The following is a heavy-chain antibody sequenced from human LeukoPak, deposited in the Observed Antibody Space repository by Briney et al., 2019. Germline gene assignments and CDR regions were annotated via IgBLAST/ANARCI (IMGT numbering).Heavy chain of an antibody. Sequence: ASVKVSCKASGYTFTGYYMHWVRQAPGQGLEWMGWINPNSGDTNYAQKFQGRVTMTRDTSISTAYMELSRLRSDDTAVYFCARFVFKGMDYFGYWGQGTLVTVSS. J-gene: IGHJ4*02. CDR2: INPNSGDT. CDR3: ARFVFKGMDYFGY. V-gene: IGHV1-2*02. CDR1: GYTFTGYY. D-gene: IGHD5-24*01.